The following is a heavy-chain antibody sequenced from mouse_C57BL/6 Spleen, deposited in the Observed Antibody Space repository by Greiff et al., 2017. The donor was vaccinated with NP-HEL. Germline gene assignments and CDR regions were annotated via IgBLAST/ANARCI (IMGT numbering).Heavy chain of an antibody. CDR3: ARATQATFYYAMDY. V-gene: IGHV3-6*01. J-gene: IGHJ4*01. D-gene: IGHD3-2*02. Sequence: EVKLEESGPGLVKPSQSLSLTCSVTGYSITSGYYWNWIRQFPGNKLEWMGYISYDGSNNYNPSLKNRISITRDTSKNQFFLKLNSVTTEDTATYYCARATQATFYYAMDYWGQGTSVTVSS. CDR2: ISYDGSN. CDR1: GYSITSGYY.